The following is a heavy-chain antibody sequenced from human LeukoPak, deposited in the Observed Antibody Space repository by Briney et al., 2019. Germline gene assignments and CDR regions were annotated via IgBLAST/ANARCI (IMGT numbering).Heavy chain of an antibody. V-gene: IGHV4-59*12. J-gene: IGHJ4*02. Sequence: SETLSLTCTVSGGSISSYYWSWIRQPPGKGLEWIGYIYYSGSTNYNPSLKSRVTISVDTSKNQFSLKLSSVTAADTAVYYCARSGGYSYGRLPFDYWGQGTLVTVSS. CDR2: IYYSGST. CDR1: GGSISSYY. D-gene: IGHD5-18*01. CDR3: ARSGGYSYGRLPFDY.